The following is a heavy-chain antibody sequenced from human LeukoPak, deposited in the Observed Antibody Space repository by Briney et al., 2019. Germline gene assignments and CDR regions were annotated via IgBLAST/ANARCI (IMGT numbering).Heavy chain of an antibody. V-gene: IGHV3-48*04. CDR1: GFTFRGYT. CDR2: ISSSGSTI. J-gene: IGHJ4*02. Sequence: AGGSLRLSCAASGFTFRGYTMCWVRQAPGKGLEWVSYISSSGSTIYYADSMKGRFTISRDNAKNSLFLQLSSLRAEDTAVYYCARDKTVDYWGQGTLVTVSS. CDR3: ARDKTVDY.